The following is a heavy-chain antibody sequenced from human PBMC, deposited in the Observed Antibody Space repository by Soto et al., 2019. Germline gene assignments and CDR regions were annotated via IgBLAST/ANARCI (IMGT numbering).Heavy chain of an antibody. CDR1: GGSGGSFSGYY. Sequence: SETLSLTCAVYGGSGGSFSGYYWSRIRQPPGKGLEWIGYIYYSGSTNYNPSLKSRVTISVDTSKNQFSLKLRSVTAADTAVYYFARHHSPVQLWLPRSFDYWGQGTLVTVSS. CDR2: IYYSGST. D-gene: IGHD5-18*01. J-gene: IGHJ4*02. CDR3: ARHHSPVQLWLPRSFDY. V-gene: IGHV4-59*08.